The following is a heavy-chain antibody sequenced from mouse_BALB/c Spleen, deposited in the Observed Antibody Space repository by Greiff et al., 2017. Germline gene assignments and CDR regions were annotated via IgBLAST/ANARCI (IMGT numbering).Heavy chain of an antibody. D-gene: IGHD2-10*02. Sequence: VQLQQSGPSLVKPSQTLSLTCSVTGDSITSGYWNWIRKFPGNKLEYMGYISYSGSTYYNPSLKSRISITRDTSKDQYYLQLNSVTTEDTATYYCATEYGNYQGYFDVWGAGTTVTVSS. CDR2: ISYSGST. J-gene: IGHJ1*01. CDR1: GDSITSGY. CDR3: ATEYGNYQGYFDV. V-gene: IGHV3-8*02.